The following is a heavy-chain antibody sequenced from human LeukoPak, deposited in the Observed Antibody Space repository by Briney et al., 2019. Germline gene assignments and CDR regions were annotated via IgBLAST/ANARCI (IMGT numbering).Heavy chain of an antibody. CDR2: VNPNSGGT. J-gene: IGHJ5*02. Sequence: ASVKVSCKASGYTLTGYYMHWVRQAPGQGLEWMGWVNPNSGGTNYAQKFQGWVTMTRDTSISTAYMELSRLRSDDTAVYYCARGNNWNDEGWFDPWGQGTLVTVSS. V-gene: IGHV1-2*04. CDR1: GYTLTGYY. CDR3: ARGNNWNDEGWFDP. D-gene: IGHD1-20*01.